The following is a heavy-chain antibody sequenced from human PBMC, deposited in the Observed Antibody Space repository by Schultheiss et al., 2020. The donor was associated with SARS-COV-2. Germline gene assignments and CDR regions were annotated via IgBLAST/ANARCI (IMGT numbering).Heavy chain of an antibody. D-gene: IGHD2-15*01. J-gene: IGHJ6*02. V-gene: IGHV3-11*04. Sequence: GGSLRLSCAASGFTFSDYYMSWIRQAPGKGLEWVSYISSSGSTIYYADSVKGRFTISRDNAKNSLYLQMNSLRAEDTAVYYCAKDDTGLGIYYYHYGMDVWGQGTTVTVSS. CDR3: AKDDTGLGIYYYHYGMDV. CDR1: GFTFSDYY. CDR2: ISSSGSTI.